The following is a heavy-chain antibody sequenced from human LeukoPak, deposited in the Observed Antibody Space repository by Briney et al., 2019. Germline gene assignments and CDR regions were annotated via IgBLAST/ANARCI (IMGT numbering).Heavy chain of an antibody. Sequence: SETLSLTCTVSGGSINNYYWSWIRQPPGKGLEWIGYIHYSGSTNYNVSLESRVTMSVDTSKNQFSLRLNSVTAADTAVYYCAREGWQWLGGAHFDYWGQGTLVTVSS. V-gene: IGHV4-59*01. CDR2: IHYSGST. D-gene: IGHD6-19*01. J-gene: IGHJ4*02. CDR3: AREGWQWLGGAHFDY. CDR1: GGSINNYY.